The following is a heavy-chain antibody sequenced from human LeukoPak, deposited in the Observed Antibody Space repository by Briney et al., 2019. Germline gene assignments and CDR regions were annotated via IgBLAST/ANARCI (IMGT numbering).Heavy chain of an antibody. Sequence: ASLKVSCKASGYTFSSYGISWLRQAPGQGPEWMGWIKPDSGSSHYAQKFQGRVTMTRDTSSNSAYMDLTRLKSDDTAVYYCARARVPIAVAGLYYFDYWGQGALVTVSS. CDR2: IKPDSGSS. D-gene: IGHD6-19*01. J-gene: IGHJ4*02. V-gene: IGHV1-2*02. CDR1: GYTFSSYG. CDR3: ARARVPIAVAGLYYFDY.